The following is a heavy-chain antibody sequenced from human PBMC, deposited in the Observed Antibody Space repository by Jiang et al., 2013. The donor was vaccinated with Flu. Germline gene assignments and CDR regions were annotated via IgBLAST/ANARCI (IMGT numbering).Heavy chain of an antibody. D-gene: IGHD3/OR15-3a*01. CDR1: GFTFSSYW. V-gene: IGHV3-7*03. J-gene: IGHJ6*02. CDR3: ARDLSLDPESMDV. Sequence: VQLLESGGGLVQPGGSLRLSCAASGFTFSSYWISWVRQAPGKGLEWVANIKQDGSEKYYVDSVKGRFTISRDNAKNSLYLQMNSLRAEDTAVYYCARDLSLDPESMDVWGQGTTVTVSS. CDR2: IKQDGSEK.